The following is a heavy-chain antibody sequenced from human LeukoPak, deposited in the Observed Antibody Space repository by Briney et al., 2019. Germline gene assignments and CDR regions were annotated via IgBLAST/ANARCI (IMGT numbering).Heavy chain of an antibody. CDR2: IYYSGST. V-gene: IGHV4-31*03. CDR1: GGSIISGGYY. J-gene: IGHJ4*02. D-gene: IGHD3-10*01. CDR3: ARERTMHLDY. Sequence: SETLSLTCTVSGGSIISGGYYWSWIRQHPGKGLEWIGYIYYSGSTYYNPSLKSRVTISVDTSKNQFSLKLSSVTAADTAVYYCARERTMHLDYWGQGTLVTVSS.